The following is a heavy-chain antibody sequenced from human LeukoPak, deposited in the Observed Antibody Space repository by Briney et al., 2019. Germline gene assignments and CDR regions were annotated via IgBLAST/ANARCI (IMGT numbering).Heavy chain of an antibody. J-gene: IGHJ6*03. CDR3: ARSAPYYMDV. CDR2: INHSGST. CDR1: GGSFSGYY. V-gene: IGHV4-34*01. Sequence: SETLSLTCAVYGGSFSGYYWSWIRQPPGKGLEWIGEINHSGSTNYNPSLKSRVTISVDTSKNQFSLKVSSVTAADTAVYYCARSAPYYMDVWGKGTTVTISS.